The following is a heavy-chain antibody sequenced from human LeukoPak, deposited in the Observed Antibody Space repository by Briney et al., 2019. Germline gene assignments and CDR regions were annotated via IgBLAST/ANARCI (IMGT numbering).Heavy chain of an antibody. CDR3: ASVRAVAGLDY. D-gene: IGHD6-19*01. J-gene: IGHJ4*02. CDR1: GGSISSYY. Sequence: SETLSLTCTVSGGSISSYYWSWIRQPPGKGLEWIGYIYYSGSTNYNPSLKSRVTISVDTSKNQFSPKLSSVTAADTAVYYCASVRAVAGLDYWGQGTLVTVSS. V-gene: IGHV4-59*01. CDR2: IYYSGST.